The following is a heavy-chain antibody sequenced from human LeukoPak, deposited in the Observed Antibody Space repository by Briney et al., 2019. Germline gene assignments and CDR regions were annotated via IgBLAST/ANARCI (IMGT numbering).Heavy chain of an antibody. CDR1: GFSFSDYA. CDR3: AKDRVFGVVIIGFDL. J-gene: IGHJ3*01. Sequence: PGGSLRLSCEASGFSFSDYAMAWVRQTPGKGLEWVSVITGSGGNTYYADSVKGRFSISRDNSKNTIYLHMNNLRAEDTAIYYCAKDRVFGVVIIGFDLWGQGTMVTVSS. D-gene: IGHD3-3*01. V-gene: IGHV3-23*01. CDR2: ITGSGGNT.